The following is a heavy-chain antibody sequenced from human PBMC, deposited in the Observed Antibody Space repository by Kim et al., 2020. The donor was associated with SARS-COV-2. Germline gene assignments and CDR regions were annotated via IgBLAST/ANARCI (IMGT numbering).Heavy chain of an antibody. D-gene: IGHD2-21*02. Sequence: SETLSLTCAVYGGSFSGYYWSWIRQPPGKGLEWIGEINHSGSTNYNPSLKSRVTISVDTSKNQFSLKLSSVTAADTAVYYCARLRAYCGGDCYPPYYYYGMDVWGQGTTVTVSS. CDR3: ARLRAYCGGDCYPPYYYYGMDV. J-gene: IGHJ6*02. CDR1: GGSFSGYY. V-gene: IGHV4-34*01. CDR2: INHSGST.